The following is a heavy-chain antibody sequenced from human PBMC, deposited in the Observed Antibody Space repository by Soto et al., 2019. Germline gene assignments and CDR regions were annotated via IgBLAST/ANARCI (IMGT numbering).Heavy chain of an antibody. CDR3: ARAPTYYYDSSGYYSVYFDY. CDR1: GYRFTSYG. D-gene: IGHD3-22*01. V-gene: IGHV1-18*01. Sequence: ASVKVSCKASGYRFTSYGISWVRQAPGQGLKWMGWISANNDSTNYAQKFQGWVTMTRDTSISTAYMELSRLRSDDTAVYYCARAPTYYYDSSGYYSVYFDYWGQGTLVTVSS. J-gene: IGHJ4*02. CDR2: ISANNDST.